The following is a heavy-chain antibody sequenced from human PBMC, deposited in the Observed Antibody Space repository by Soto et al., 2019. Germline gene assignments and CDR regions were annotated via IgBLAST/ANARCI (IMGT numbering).Heavy chain of an antibody. CDR3: ARFYGSNDFWRLAPGYYYGMDV. Sequence: ASVKVSCKASGYTFTSYGISWVRQAPGQGLEWMGWISAYNGNTNYAQKLQGRVTMTTDTSTSTAYMELRSLRSDDTAVYYCARFYGSNDFWRLAPGYYYGMDVWGQGTTVTVSS. J-gene: IGHJ6*02. CDR2: ISAYNGNT. CDR1: GYTFTSYG. V-gene: IGHV1-18*01. D-gene: IGHD3-3*01.